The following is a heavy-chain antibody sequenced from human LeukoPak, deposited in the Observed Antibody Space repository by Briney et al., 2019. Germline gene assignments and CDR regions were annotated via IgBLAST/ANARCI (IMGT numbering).Heavy chain of an antibody. CDR3: ARDAYIGSYPPFDY. J-gene: IGHJ4*02. CDR1: GGTFSRYA. D-gene: IGHD1-26*01. V-gene: IGHV1-69*04. CDR2: IIPILGIA. Sequence: SVKVSCKASGGTFSRYAISWVRQAPGQGLEWMGRIIPILGIANYAQKFQGRVTITADKSTSTAYMELSSLRSEDTAVYYCARDAYIGSYPPFDYWGQGTLVTVSS.